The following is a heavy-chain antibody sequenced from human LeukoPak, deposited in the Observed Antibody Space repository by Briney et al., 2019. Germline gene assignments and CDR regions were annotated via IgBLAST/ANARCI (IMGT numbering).Heavy chain of an antibody. CDR2: VDLLGRT. J-gene: IGHJ4*02. CDR3: AREGGPYRPLDY. CDR1: GGSISNTDW. V-gene: IGHV4-4*02. Sequence: PSETLSLTCGVSGGSISNTDWWTWVRQPPGEGLEWIGEVDLLGRTNYNQSLKSRVAISVDKSENHISLWLTSVTAADTAVYYCAREGGPYRPLDYSGQGTLVTVSS.